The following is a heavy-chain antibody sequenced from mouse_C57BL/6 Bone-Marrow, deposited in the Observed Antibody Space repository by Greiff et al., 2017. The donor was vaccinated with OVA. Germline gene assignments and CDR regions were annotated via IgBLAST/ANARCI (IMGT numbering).Heavy chain of an antibody. CDR1: GFSFNTYA. CDR3: VRHNDGSGWFAY. J-gene: IGHJ3*01. V-gene: IGHV10-1*01. Sequence: EVKLVESGGGLVQPKGSLKLSCAASGFSFNTYAMNWVRQAPGKGLEWVARIRSKSNNYATYYADSVKDRFTISRDDSESMLYLQMNNLKTEDTAMYYCVRHNDGSGWFAYWGQGTLVTVSA. D-gene: IGHD1-1*01. CDR2: IRSKSNNYAT.